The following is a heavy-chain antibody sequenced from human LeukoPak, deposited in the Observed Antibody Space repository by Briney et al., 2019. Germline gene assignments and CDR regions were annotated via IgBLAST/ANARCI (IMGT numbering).Heavy chain of an antibody. CDR2: ISAYNGNT. V-gene: IGHV1-18*01. D-gene: IGHD5-12*01. CDR1: GYTFTSYG. Sequence: ASVKVSCEASGYTFTSYGISWVRQAPGQGLEWMGWISAYNGNTDYAQKLQGRVTMTTDTSTSTAYMELRSLRSDDTAVYYCARLVARGYFDYWGQGTLVTVSS. J-gene: IGHJ4*02. CDR3: ARLVARGYFDY.